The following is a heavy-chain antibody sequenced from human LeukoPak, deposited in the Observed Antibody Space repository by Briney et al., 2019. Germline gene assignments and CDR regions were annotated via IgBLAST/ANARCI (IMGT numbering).Heavy chain of an antibody. Sequence: SVKVSCKASGGTFSSYAISWVRQAPGQGLEWMGRIIPILDVAKYAQKFQGRVTITADKSTSTAYMGLSSLRSEDTAVYYCARDQMATISHYFDYWGQGTLVSVSS. CDR1: GGTFSSYA. CDR2: IIPILDVA. CDR3: ARDQMATISHYFDY. D-gene: IGHD5-24*01. V-gene: IGHV1-69*04. J-gene: IGHJ4*02.